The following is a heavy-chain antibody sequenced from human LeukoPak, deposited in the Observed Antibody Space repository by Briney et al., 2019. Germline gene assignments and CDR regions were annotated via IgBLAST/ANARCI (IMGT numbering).Heavy chain of an antibody. CDR3: ARHFSATGGFDY. V-gene: IGHV4-59*08. Sequence: SETLSLTCTVSGGSISSYYWSWIRQPPGKGLEWTGYIYYSGSTNYNPSLKSRVTISVDTSKNQFSLKLSSVTAADTAVYYCARHFSATGGFDYWGQGTLVTVSS. D-gene: IGHD1-14*01. J-gene: IGHJ4*02. CDR2: IYYSGST. CDR1: GGSISSYY.